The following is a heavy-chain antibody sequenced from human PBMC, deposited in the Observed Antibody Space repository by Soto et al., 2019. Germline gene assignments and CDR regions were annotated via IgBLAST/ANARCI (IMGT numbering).Heavy chain of an antibody. CDR3: ARGRITIFGVVIILRYGMDV. J-gene: IGHJ6*02. CDR1: GYTFTSYD. Sequence: ASVKVSCKASGYTFTSYDINWVRQANGQGLEWMGWMNPNSGNTGYAQKFQGRVTMTRTTSISTAYLELSSLISEDTAVYYCARGRITIFGVVIILRYGMDVWGQGTTVTVSS. D-gene: IGHD3-3*01. CDR2: MNPNSGNT. V-gene: IGHV1-8*01.